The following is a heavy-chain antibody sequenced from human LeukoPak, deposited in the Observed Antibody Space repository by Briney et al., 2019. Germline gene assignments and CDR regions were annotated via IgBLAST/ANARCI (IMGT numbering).Heavy chain of an antibody. CDR3: TTGGYDKIDY. CDR1: GFTFSNYA. Sequence: GGSLRLSCAASGFTFSNYAMSWARQAPGKGLEWVSAISGSGGSTYYADSVKGRFTIPRDNSKNTLYLQMNSLKTEDTAVYYCTTGGYDKIDYWGQGTLVTVSS. D-gene: IGHD5-12*01. J-gene: IGHJ4*02. V-gene: IGHV3-23*01. CDR2: ISGSGGST.